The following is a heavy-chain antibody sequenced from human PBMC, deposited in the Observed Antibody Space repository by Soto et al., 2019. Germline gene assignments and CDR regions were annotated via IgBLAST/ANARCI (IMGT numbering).Heavy chain of an antibody. CDR1: GYSFTSYW. V-gene: IGHV5-10-1*01. J-gene: IGHJ6*02. CDR2: IDPSDSYT. CDR3: ARLYGGNSGMDV. D-gene: IGHD4-17*01. Sequence: GDSLKISCKGSGYSFTSYWVTWVRQMPGKALEWMGRIDPSDSYTNYNPPFQGHVTISVDKSISTAYLQWSSLKASDTAMYYCARLYGGNSGMDVWGQGTTVTVSS.